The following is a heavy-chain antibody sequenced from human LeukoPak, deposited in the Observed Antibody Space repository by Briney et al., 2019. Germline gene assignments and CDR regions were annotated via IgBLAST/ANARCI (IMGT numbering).Heavy chain of an antibody. V-gene: IGHV1-69*13. D-gene: IGHD2-21*02. CDR1: GGTFSSYA. CDR3: ARDLAYCGGDCYSDDYYYYVMDV. J-gene: IGHJ6*02. CDR2: IIPIFGTA. Sequence: ASVKVSCKASGGTFSSYAISWVRQAPGQGLEWMGGIIPIFGTANYAQKFQGRVTITADESTSTAYMELSSLRSEDTAVYYCARDLAYCGGDCYSDDYYYYVMDVWGQGTTVTVSS.